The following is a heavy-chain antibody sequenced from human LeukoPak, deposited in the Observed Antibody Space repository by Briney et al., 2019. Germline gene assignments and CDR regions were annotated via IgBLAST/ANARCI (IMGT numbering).Heavy chain of an antibody. CDR3: TTDSGGYLEAFDI. CDR2: IKSITDGETT. V-gene: IGHV3-15*01. Sequence: GGSLRLSCAPSGFTFSNAWLSWVRQAPGKGLEWVGSIKSITDGETTDYAAPVKGRFTISRDDSKTTLHMHMNSLKTEATAVYNCTTDSGGYLEAFDIWGQGTMVTVSS. CDR1: GFTFSNAW. J-gene: IGHJ3*02. D-gene: IGHD3-22*01.